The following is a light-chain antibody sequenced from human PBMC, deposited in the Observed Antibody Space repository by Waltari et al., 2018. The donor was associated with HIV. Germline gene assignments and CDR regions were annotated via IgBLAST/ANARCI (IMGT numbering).Light chain of an antibody. J-gene: IGLJ2*01. CDR2: DVT. CDR3: CSYAGSSTFV. Sequence: QSALTQPASVSGSPGQSITISCTGTSSDVGNYNYVSWYQQHPGKAPKLMVYDVTNRPSGVSNRFSGSKSGNTASLTISGLQAEDEADYYCCSYAGSSTFVFGGGTKLTVL. CDR1: SSDVGNYNY. V-gene: IGLV2-23*02.